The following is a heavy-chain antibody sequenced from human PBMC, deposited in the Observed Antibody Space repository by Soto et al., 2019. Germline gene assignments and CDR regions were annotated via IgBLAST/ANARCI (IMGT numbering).Heavy chain of an antibody. D-gene: IGHD2-15*01. CDR1: GSTFRIYS. CDR2: LCSDGSNK. Sequence: GPLRFSCAAPGSTFRIYSMPRFRQPQGTGLEWLAVLCSDGSNKYSAHSDTGRITISSDNSKNTLYLQTHCLRIEHPSVSQCAWPHCSVGSYYLQIDYWLQGTMVTVSS. CDR3: AWPHCSVGSYYLQIDY. V-gene: IGHV3-33*03. J-gene: IGHJ4*02.